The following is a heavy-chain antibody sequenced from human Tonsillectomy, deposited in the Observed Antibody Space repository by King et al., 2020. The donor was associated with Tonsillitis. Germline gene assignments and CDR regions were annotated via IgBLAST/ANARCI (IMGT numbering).Heavy chain of an antibody. CDR1: GGSISSYY. D-gene: IGHD6-19*01. V-gene: IGHV4-59*01. CDR3: ARGIAVAGTFDY. Sequence: QLQESGPGLVKPSETLSLTCTVSGGSISSYYWSWIRQPPGKGLEWIGYIYYSGSTNYNPSLKSRVTISVDTSKNQFSLKLSSVTAADTAVYYCARGIAVAGTFDYWGQGTLVTVSS. CDR2: IYYSGST. J-gene: IGHJ4*02.